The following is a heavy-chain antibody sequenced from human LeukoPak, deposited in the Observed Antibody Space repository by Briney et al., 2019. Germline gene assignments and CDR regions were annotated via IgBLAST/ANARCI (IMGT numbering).Heavy chain of an antibody. V-gene: IGHV4-34*01. CDR2: INHSGST. D-gene: IGHD3-16*02. J-gene: IGHJ4*02. CDR3: ARGYHYDYVWGSYLSVYFDY. Sequence: SETLSLTCAVYGGSFSGYYWSWIRQPPGKGLEWIGEINHSGSTNYNPSLKSRVTISVDTSKNQFSLKLSSVTAADTAVYYCARGYHYDYVWGSYLSVYFDYWGQGTLVTVSS. CDR1: GGSFSGYY.